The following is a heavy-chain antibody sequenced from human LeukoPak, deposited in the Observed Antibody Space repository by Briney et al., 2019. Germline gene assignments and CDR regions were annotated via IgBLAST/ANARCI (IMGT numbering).Heavy chain of an antibody. D-gene: IGHD5-24*01. Sequence: SAKVSCKASGGTFSSYAISWVRQAPGQGLEWMGGIIPIFGTANYAQKFQGRVTITADESTSTAYMELSSLRSEDTAVYYCASAKWLQSRRRGYYFDYWGQGTLVTVSS. V-gene: IGHV1-69*13. CDR1: GGTFSSYA. CDR2: IIPIFGTA. J-gene: IGHJ4*02. CDR3: ASAKWLQSRRRGYYFDY.